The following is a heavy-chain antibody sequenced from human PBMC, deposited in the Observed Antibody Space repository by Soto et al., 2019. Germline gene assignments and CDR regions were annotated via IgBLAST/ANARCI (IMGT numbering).Heavy chain of an antibody. V-gene: IGHV3-13*05. CDR3: ARTDRDFYGLDV. CDR1: RFTFRNYD. Sequence: EVQLVESGGGLVQPGGSLRLSCEASRFTFRNYDMHWVRQGTGKGLEWVSGISAAGDPDYVDSVEGRFTISRENAQNSFFLQMNSLRVGDTAVSYCARTDRDFYGLDVWGQGTTVIVSS. J-gene: IGHJ6*02. CDR2: ISAAGDP.